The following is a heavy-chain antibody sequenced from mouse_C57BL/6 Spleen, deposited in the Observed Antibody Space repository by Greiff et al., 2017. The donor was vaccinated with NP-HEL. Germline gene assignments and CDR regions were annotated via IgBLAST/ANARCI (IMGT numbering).Heavy chain of an antibody. CDR3: AREGHGSSPDWFAY. Sequence: EVQRVESGGGLVKPGGSLKLSCAASGFTFSSYAMSWVRQTPEKRLEWVATISDGGSYTYYPDNVKGRFTISRDNAKNNLYLQMSHLKSEDTAMYYCAREGHGSSPDWFAYWGQGTLVTVSA. J-gene: IGHJ3*01. D-gene: IGHD1-1*01. CDR2: ISDGGSYT. V-gene: IGHV5-4*01. CDR1: GFTFSSYA.